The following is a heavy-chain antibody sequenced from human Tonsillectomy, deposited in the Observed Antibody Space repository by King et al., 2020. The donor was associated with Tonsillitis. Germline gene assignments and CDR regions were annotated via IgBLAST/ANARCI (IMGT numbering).Heavy chain of an antibody. Sequence: QLQESGPGLVKTSQTLSLTCTVSGGSISSGDYYWSWIRQPPGKGLEWIGYIYYSGSTYYNPSLKNRLTISVDTSKNQFSLNLSSVTAADTAVYYCARGSTLVRGIIYYYYGMDVWGQGTTVTVSS. V-gene: IGHV4-30-4*01. D-gene: IGHD3-10*01. J-gene: IGHJ6*02. CDR2: IYYSGST. CDR1: GGSISSGDYY. CDR3: ARGSTLVRGIIYYYYGMDV.